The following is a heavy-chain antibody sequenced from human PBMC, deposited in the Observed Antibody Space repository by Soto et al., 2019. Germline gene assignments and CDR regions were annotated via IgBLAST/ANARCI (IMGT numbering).Heavy chain of an antibody. CDR1: GGSIRSGGYY. V-gene: IGHV4-31*03. J-gene: IGHJ6*02. Sequence: SETLSLTCTVSGGSIRSGGYYWSWVRQNPRKGLEWIGNIYYSGNTYYNPSLKSRLTISVDTSKNQFSLNLSSVTAADTAVYYCAKGRRGIYDYYGMDVWGQGTTVTVSS. D-gene: IGHD2-15*01. CDR2: IYYSGNT. CDR3: AKGRRGIYDYYGMDV.